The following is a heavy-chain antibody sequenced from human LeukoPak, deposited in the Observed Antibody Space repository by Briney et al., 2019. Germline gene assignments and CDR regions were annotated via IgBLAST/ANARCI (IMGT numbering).Heavy chain of an antibody. CDR2: ISGSGDST. J-gene: IGHJ4*02. Sequence: GGSLSLSCAASGFTFSSYAMSWVRQAPGKGLEWVSAISGSGDSTYYGDSVKGRFTISRDNSKNTLYLQMNSLRAEDTAVYYRAKTRPLDSSSWSHGDYWGQGTLVTVSS. D-gene: IGHD6-13*01. V-gene: IGHV3-23*01. CDR3: AKTRPLDSSSWSHGDY. CDR1: GFTFSSYA.